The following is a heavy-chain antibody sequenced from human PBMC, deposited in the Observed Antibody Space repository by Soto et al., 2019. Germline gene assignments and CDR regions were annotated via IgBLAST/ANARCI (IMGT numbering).Heavy chain of an antibody. CDR1: GFTFSSYA. D-gene: IGHD3-3*01. CDR2: ISYDGSNK. J-gene: IGHJ5*02. Sequence: QVQLVESGGGVVQPGRSLRLSCAASGFTFSSYAMHWVRQAPGKGLEWVAVISYDGSNKYYADSVKGRFTISRDNSKNTLYLQMNSLRAEDTAVYYCARRFKYDFWSGYYGGCWFDPWGQGTLVTVSS. CDR3: ARRFKYDFWSGYYGGCWFDP. V-gene: IGHV3-30-3*01.